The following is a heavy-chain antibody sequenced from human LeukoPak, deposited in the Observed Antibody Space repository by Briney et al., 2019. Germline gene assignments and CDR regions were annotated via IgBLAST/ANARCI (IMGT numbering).Heavy chain of an antibody. J-gene: IGHJ5*02. CDR2: IYSGGST. CDR1: GFTVSSNY. V-gene: IGHV3-53*01. D-gene: IGHD2-2*01. CDR3: ARVGYCRSTSCYGNWFDP. Sequence: GGSLRLSCAGSGFTVSSNYMSWVRQAPGKGLEWVSVIYSGGSTYYADSVKGRFTISRDNSKNTLYLQMNSLRAEDTAVYYCARVGYCRSTSCYGNWFDPWGQGTLVTVSS.